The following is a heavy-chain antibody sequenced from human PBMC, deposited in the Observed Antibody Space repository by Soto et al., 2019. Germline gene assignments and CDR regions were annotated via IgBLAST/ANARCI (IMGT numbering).Heavy chain of an antibody. D-gene: IGHD3-10*01. J-gene: IGHJ4*02. V-gene: IGHV1-69*01. CDR1: GGTFSSYA. CDR2: IIPIFGTA. CDR3: ANLWGDYYGSGSYYYYFDY. Sequence: QVQLVQSGAEVKKPGSSVKVSCKASGGTFSSYAISWVRQAPGQGLEWMGGIIPIFGTANYAQKFQGRVTITADESTSTADMELSSLRSEDTAVYYCANLWGDYYGSGSYYYYFDYWGQGTLVTVSS.